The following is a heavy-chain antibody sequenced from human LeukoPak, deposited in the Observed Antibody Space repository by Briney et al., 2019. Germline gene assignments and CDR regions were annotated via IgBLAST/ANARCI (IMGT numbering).Heavy chain of an antibody. CDR2: INPSGGST. J-gene: IGHJ4*02. CDR1: GYSFTAFY. Sequence: ASVKVSCKASGYSFTAFYIHWVRQAPGQGLEWMGIINPSGGSTSYAQKFQGRVTMTRDTSTSTVYMELSSLRSEDTAVYYCARNMVRGVITALGYWGQGTLVTVSS. CDR3: ARNMVRGVITALGY. V-gene: IGHV1-46*01. D-gene: IGHD3-10*01.